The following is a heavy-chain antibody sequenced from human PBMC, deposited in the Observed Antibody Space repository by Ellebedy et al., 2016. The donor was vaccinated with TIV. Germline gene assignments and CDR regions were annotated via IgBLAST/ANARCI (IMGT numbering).Heavy chain of an antibody. D-gene: IGHD5-24*01. CDR3: ARADGMAPYYYHYMDV. CDR1: GFAFTTYW. J-gene: IGHJ6*03. CDR2: IQQDGTKK. V-gene: IGHV3-7*01. Sequence: GESLKISCAASGFAFTTYWMSWVRLAPGKGLEWVATIQQDGTKKYYVDSVKGRFTISRGNAENSLYLQMNSLRAEDTAVYYCARADGMAPYYYHYMDVWGKGTTVTVSS.